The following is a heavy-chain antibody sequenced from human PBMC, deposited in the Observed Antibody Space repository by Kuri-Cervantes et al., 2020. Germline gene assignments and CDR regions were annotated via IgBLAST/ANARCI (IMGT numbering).Heavy chain of an antibody. Sequence: LRLSCAVSGGSISSGGYSWSWIRQPPGKGLEWIGYIYHSGSTYYNPSLKSRVTISVDTSKNQFSLKLSSVTAADTATYYCARVKSGGIDYWGQGTPVTVSS. D-gene: IGHD2-15*01. J-gene: IGHJ4*02. V-gene: IGHV4-30-2*01. CDR1: GGSISSGGYS. CDR3: ARVKSGGIDY. CDR2: IYHSGST.